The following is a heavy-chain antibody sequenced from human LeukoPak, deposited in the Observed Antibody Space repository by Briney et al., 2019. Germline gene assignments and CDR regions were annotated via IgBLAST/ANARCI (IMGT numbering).Heavy chain of an antibody. CDR1: GFTFSSYE. J-gene: IGHJ5*02. D-gene: IGHD3-10*01. Sequence: PGGSLRLSCAASGFTFSSYEMNWVRQAPGKGLEWVSYFSSSGSTIYYADSVKGRFTISRDNTKNSLYLQMNSLRAEDTAVYYCARDKRITMVRGVITTNWFDPWGQGTLVTVSS. CDR2: FSSSGSTI. V-gene: IGHV3-48*03. CDR3: ARDKRITMVRGVITTNWFDP.